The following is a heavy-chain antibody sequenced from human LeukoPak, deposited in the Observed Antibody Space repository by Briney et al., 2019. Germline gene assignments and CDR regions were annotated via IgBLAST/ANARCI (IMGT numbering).Heavy chain of an antibody. CDR3: ARHWRDGGDTPLRPPEY. CDR1: GGSISSSNYY. J-gene: IGHJ4*02. Sequence: SETLSLTCTVSGGSISSSNYYWGWIRQPPGKGLEWIGNIYYSGSTYYNPSLKSRVTISVDTSKNQFSLKLSSVTAADTAVYYCARHWRDGGDTPLRPPEYWGQGSLVIVSS. CDR2: IYYSGST. V-gene: IGHV4-39*01. D-gene: IGHD2-21*01.